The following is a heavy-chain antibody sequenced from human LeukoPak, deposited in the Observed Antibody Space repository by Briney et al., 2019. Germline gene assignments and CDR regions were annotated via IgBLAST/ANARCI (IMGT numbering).Heavy chain of an antibody. D-gene: IGHD3-10*01. Sequence: SSETLSLTCTVSGGSISSSSYYRGWIRQPPGKGLEWIGSIYYSGSTYYNPSLKSRVTISVDTSKNQFSLKLSSVTAADTAVYYCATLPYGSGVYYFDYWGQGTLVTVSS. CDR2: IYYSGST. V-gene: IGHV4-39*01. CDR1: GGSISSSSYY. CDR3: ATLPYGSGVYYFDY. J-gene: IGHJ4*02.